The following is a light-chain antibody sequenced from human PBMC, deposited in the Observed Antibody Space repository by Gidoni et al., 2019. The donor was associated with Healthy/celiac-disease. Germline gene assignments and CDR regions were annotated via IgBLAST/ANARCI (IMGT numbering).Light chain of an antibody. V-gene: IGLV1-40*01. CDR3: QSYDSSLSGSYV. J-gene: IGLJ1*01. CDR2: GNS. CDR1: SSNIGAGYD. Sequence: QSVLPPPPSVSGAPGQRVTISCTGSSSNIGAGYDVHWYQQLPGTAPKLLIYGNSNRPSGVPDRFSGSKSGTSASLAITGLQAEDEADYYGQSYDSSLSGSYVFGTGTKVTVL.